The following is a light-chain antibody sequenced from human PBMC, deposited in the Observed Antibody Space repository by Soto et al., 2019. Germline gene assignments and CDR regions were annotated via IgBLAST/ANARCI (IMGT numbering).Light chain of an antibody. CDR2: GAS. CDR1: QSDSSSY. Sequence: VLTQKPGTLSLSPGERATLSCRASQSDSSSYLAWYQQKPGQAPRLLIHGASTRATGIPARLSGSGSGTVFALTISSLQSEDCAVYYCLQYSYCPPTLGEGSKVAIK. V-gene: IGKV3-15*01. J-gene: IGKJ1*01. CDR3: LQYSYCPPT.